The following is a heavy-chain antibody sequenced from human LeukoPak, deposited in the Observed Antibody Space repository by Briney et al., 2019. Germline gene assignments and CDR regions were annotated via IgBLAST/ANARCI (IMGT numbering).Heavy chain of an antibody. Sequence: SQTLSLTCTVSGDSISSGNFYWSWIRQPAGKGLEWIGRVYTSGITNYNPSLKSRVSISLDTSKNQLSLRLNSVTAADTAVYYCARDSFSGYTCGYTYYYMEVWGKGTTVTVSS. J-gene: IGHJ6*03. V-gene: IGHV4-61*02. CDR2: VYTSGIT. CDR1: GDSISSGNFY. D-gene: IGHD5-18*01. CDR3: ARDSFSGYTCGYTYYYMEV.